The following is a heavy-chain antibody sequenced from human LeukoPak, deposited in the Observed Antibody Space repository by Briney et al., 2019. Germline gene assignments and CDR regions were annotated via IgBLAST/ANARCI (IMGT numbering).Heavy chain of an antibody. D-gene: IGHD3-10*01. CDR2: INHSGST. Sequence: SQTLSLTCTVSGGSISSGSYYWSWIRQPPGKGLEWIGEINHSGSTNYNPSLKSRVTISVDTSKNQFSLKLSSVTAADTAVYYCARGYGSGSYYIRYYYYYYYMDVWGKGTTVTVSS. CDR3: ARGYGSGSYYIRYYYYYYYMDV. V-gene: IGHV4-39*07. CDR1: GGSISSGSYY. J-gene: IGHJ6*03.